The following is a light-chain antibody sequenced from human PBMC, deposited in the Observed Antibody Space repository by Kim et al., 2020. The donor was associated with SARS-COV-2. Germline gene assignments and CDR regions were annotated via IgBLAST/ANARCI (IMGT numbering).Light chain of an antibody. CDR3: QKYNSAPWT. Sequence: AAVGDAATTACRTSQGISNSLAWYQQKPGKGPKVLIYDATTMQAGVPSRFSGSGSGTDFTLTISSLQPEDVAAYYCQKYNSAPWTLGQGTKVDIK. CDR1: QGISNS. J-gene: IGKJ1*01. V-gene: IGKV1-27*01. CDR2: DAT.